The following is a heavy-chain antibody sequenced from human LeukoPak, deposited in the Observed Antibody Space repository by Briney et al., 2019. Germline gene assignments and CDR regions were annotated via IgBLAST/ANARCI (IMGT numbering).Heavy chain of an antibody. V-gene: IGHV4-34*01. CDR2: INHSGST. D-gene: IGHD3-22*01. CDR3: ARDSRYYDSSGYLSSVVDV. CDR1: GGSFSGYY. J-gene: IGHJ6*02. Sequence: SETLSVICAVYGGSFSGYYWSWIRQPPGKGLEWIGEINHSGSTNYNPSLKSRVTISVDTSKNQFSLKLSSVTAADTAVYYCARDSRYYDSSGYLSSVVDVWGQGTTVTVSS.